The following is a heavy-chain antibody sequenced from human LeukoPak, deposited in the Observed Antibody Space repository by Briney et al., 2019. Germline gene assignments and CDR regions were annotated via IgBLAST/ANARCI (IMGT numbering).Heavy chain of an antibody. CDR1: GYTFTSYY. J-gene: IGHJ4*02. CDR3: ARDTVDTGMGAAVNY. V-gene: IGHV1-46*03. CDR2: INPSGGST. D-gene: IGHD5-18*01. Sequence: ASVKVSCKASGYTFTSYYMRWVRQAPGQGLEWMGIINPSGGSTTYAQKFQGRVTMTRDTSTSTVYMELSSLRSEDTAVYYCARDTVDTGMGAAVNYWGQGTVVTVSS.